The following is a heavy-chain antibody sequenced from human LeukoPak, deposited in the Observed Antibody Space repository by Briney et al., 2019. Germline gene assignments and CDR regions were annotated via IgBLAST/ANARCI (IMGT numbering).Heavy chain of an antibody. D-gene: IGHD4-17*01. J-gene: IGHJ2*01. Sequence: ASVKVSCKASGYTFTSYYMHWVRQAPGQGLEWMGIINPSGGSTSYAQKFQGRVTMTRDTSKNQFSLKLSSVTAADTAVYYCATIDYGDYVIPWHFDLWGRGTLVTVSS. V-gene: IGHV1-46*01. CDR2: INPSGGST. CDR3: ATIDYGDYVIPWHFDL. CDR1: GYTFTSYY.